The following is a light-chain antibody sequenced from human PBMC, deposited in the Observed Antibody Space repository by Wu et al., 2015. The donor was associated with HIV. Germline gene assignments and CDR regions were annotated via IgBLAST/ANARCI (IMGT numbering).Light chain of an antibody. Sequence: ETVLAQSPGTLSLSPGERATLSCRASQSVGSSYLAWYQQKPGQAPRLLIYGASSRATGIPDRFSGSGSGTEFTLTITRLEPEDFAVYYCQQYGSSPRTFGQGTKVEIK. CDR1: QSVGSSY. J-gene: IGKJ1*01. V-gene: IGKV3-20*01. CDR2: GAS. CDR3: QQYGSSPRT.